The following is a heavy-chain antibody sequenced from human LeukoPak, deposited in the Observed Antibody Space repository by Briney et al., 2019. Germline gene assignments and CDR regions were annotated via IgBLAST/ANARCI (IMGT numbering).Heavy chain of an antibody. V-gene: IGHV6-1*01. CDR1: GDSVSSNNAA. Sequence: SQTLSLTCAISGDSVSSNNAAWNWIRQSPSRGLEWLGRTYYRSKWYNDYAVSVKSRVTINPDASKNQFSLQLNSLAPEDTAVYYCARAAIPGDGKILWFAPGGQGPRVTVPS. CDR3: ARAAIPGDGKILWFAP. D-gene: IGHD2-2*02. J-gene: IGHJ5*02. CDR2: TYYRSKWYN.